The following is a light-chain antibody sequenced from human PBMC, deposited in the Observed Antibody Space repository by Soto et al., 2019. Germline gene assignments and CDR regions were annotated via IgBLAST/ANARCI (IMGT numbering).Light chain of an antibody. J-gene: IGKJ5*01. Sequence: EIVLTQSPATLSLSPGERATLSCRASQSVSSYLAWYQQKPGQAPRLLIYDASNRATGIPARFSGSGSGTDFTLTISSLEPEDFAVYYCQQRSNWLSITFGQGTRLGL. CDR2: DAS. CDR1: QSVSSY. V-gene: IGKV3-11*01. CDR3: QQRSNWLSIT.